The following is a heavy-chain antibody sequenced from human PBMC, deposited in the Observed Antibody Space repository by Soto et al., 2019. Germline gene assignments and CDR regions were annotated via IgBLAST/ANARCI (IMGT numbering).Heavy chain of an antibody. V-gene: IGHV3-33*01. Sequence: QVQLVESGGGVVQPGRSLRLSCAASGFTFSSYGMHWVRQAPGKGLEWVAVIWYDGSNKYYADSVKGRFTISRDNSKNTLYLQMNSLRAEDTALYYCARGGVGLAALLGFDYCGQGTLVTVSS. CDR1: GFTFSSYG. D-gene: IGHD6-6*01. J-gene: IGHJ4*02. CDR2: IWYDGSNK. CDR3: ARGGVGLAALLGFDY.